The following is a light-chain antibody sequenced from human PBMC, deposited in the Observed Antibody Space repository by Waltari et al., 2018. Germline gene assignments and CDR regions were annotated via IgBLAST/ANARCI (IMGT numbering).Light chain of an antibody. Sequence: QSVLTQPPSVSGAPGQWVTISCTGSSSNIGAGYDVHWYQQLPGTAPKLPIYVNSRRPSGVPDRCSGSRSPTSASLAITGLQPEDEADYYCQSFDISLNGWVFGGGTKVTVL. V-gene: IGLV1-40*01. CDR2: VNS. J-gene: IGLJ3*02. CDR3: QSFDISLNGWV. CDR1: SSNIGAGYD.